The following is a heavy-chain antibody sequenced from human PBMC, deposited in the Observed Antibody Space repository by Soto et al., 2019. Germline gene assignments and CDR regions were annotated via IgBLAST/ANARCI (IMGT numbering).Heavy chain of an antibody. CDR1: GGSISSYY. Sequence: QVQLQESGPGLVKPSETLSLTCTVSGGSISSYYWSWIRQPPGKGLEWIGYIYYSGSTNYNPSLKSRVTISVDTSKNQFSLKLSSVTAADTAVYYCARHPPDYYYYMDVWGKGTTVTVSS. V-gene: IGHV4-59*08. J-gene: IGHJ6*03. CDR2: IYYSGST. CDR3: ARHPPDYYYYMDV.